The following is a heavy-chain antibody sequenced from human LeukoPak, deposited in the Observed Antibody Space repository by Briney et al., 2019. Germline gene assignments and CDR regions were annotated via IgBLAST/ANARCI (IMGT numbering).Heavy chain of an antibody. D-gene: IGHD4-11*01. CDR2: ISSSSSYI. J-gene: IGHJ4*02. Sequence: GGSLRLSCAASGFTFSSYSMNWVRQAPGKGLEWVSSISSSSSYIYYADSVKGRFTISRDNAKNSLYLQMNSLRAEDTAVYYCARDGPTTVGGHPGFDYWGQGTLVTVSS. CDR3: ARDGPTTVGGHPGFDY. CDR1: GFTFSSYS. V-gene: IGHV3-21*01.